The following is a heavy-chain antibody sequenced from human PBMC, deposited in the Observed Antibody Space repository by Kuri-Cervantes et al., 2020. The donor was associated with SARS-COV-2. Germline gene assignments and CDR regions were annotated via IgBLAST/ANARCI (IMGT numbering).Heavy chain of an antibody. Sequence: GESLKISCAASGFTFSSYWMSWVRQAPGKGLEWVANIKQDGSEKYYVDSVKGRFTISRGNAKNSLYLHMNSLRAEDTAVYYCARARRGDIVVVPAAIASQVHPGNWYFDLWGRGTLVTVSS. D-gene: IGHD2-2*02. CDR3: ARARRGDIVVVPAAIASQVHPGNWYFDL. CDR1: GFTFSSYW. CDR2: IKQDGSEK. V-gene: IGHV3-7*01. J-gene: IGHJ2*01.